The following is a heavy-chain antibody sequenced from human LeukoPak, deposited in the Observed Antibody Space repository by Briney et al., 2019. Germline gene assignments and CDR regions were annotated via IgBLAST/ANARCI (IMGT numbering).Heavy chain of an antibody. Sequence: PSETLSLTCAVYGGSFSGYYWSWLRQPPGKGLEWIGEINHSGSTNYNPSLKSRVTISVDTSKNQFSLKLSSVTAADTAVYYCARGPTPRAVAGTFDYWGQGTLVTVSS. CDR2: INHSGST. D-gene: IGHD6-19*01. J-gene: IGHJ4*02. CDR1: GGSFSGYY. CDR3: ARGPTPRAVAGTFDY. V-gene: IGHV4-34*01.